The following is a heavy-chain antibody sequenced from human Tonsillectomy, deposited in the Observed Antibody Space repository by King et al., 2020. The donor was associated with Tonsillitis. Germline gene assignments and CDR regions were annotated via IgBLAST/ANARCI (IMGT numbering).Heavy chain of an antibody. V-gene: IGHV1-69*01. D-gene: IGHD5-12*01. CDR3: AREGRDSGYDY. Sequence: QLVQSGAEVKKPGSSVKVSCKASGGTFSSYAISWVRQAPGQGLEWMGGIIPIFGTANYAQQFQGRVTITADESTSTAYMELSSLRSDDTAVYYCAREGRDSGYDYWGQGTLVTVSS. CDR1: GGTFSSYA. J-gene: IGHJ4*02. CDR2: IIPIFGTA.